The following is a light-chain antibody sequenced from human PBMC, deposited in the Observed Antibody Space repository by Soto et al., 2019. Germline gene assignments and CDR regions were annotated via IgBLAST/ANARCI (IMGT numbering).Light chain of an antibody. J-gene: IGKJ2*01. CDR1: QRVSSSY. Sequence: EIVLTQSPGTLSLSTGERATLSCRASQRVSSSYLAWYQQNPGQAHRLLIYGASTRATGIPDRFSGSGSGTDFTLTISRLEPEDFAVYFCQRYGSSPPFTFGQGTKVEI. CDR3: QRYGSSPPFT. V-gene: IGKV3-20*01. CDR2: GAS.